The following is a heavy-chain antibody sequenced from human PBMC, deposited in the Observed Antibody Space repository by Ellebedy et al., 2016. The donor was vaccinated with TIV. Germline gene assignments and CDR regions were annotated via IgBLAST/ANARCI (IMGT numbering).Heavy chain of an antibody. D-gene: IGHD3-22*01. CDR2: IYDTGSS. CDR3: SRHTAYYDGSVYPDALDI. Sequence: MPSETLSLTCSVSGGSISSSNYYWGWIRQSPGKALEWIGSIYDTGSSYYNPSLKRRVTVSVDTSRNHFSLNLSSVTAADTAVYYCSRHTAYYDGSVYPDALDIWGQGTMVTVSS. V-gene: IGHV4-39*01. J-gene: IGHJ3*02. CDR1: GGSISSSNYY.